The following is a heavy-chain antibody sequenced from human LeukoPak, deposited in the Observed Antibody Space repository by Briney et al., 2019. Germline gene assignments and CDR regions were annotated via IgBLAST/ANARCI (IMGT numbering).Heavy chain of an antibody. CDR2: IIPIFGTA. CDR1: GGTFSSYA. Sequence: ASVTVSCKASGGTFSSYAISWVRQAPGQGLEWMGGIIPIFGTANYAQKFQGRVTITADESTSTAYMELSSLRSEDTAVYYCATSVRYCSSTSCYYYYGMDVWGQGTTGTVS. D-gene: IGHD2-2*01. CDR3: ATSVRYCSSTSCYYYYGMDV. V-gene: IGHV1-69*01. J-gene: IGHJ6*02.